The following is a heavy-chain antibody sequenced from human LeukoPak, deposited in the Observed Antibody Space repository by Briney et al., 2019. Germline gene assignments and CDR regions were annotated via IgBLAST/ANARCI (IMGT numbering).Heavy chain of an antibody. J-gene: IGHJ4*02. CDR1: GGSINGFH. CDR2: IHYSGNT. D-gene: IGHD3-10*01. CDR3: ARHVAGTGYYFDY. V-gene: IGHV4-59*08. Sequence: SETLSLTCSVYGGSINGFHWSWLRQPPGKGLEWIGYIHYSGNTAYTPSLMSRVIMSVDTSMNQFSLRLSSVTAADTAVYYCARHVAGTGYYFDYWGQGTPVTVSS.